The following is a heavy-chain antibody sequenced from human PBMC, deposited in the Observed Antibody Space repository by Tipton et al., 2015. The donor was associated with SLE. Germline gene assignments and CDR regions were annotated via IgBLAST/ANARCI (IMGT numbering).Heavy chain of an antibody. J-gene: IGHJ3*02. V-gene: IGHV3-23*01. D-gene: IGHD3-3*01. CDR3: AKHLRFLEWLLSDDAFDI. CDR1: GFTFSSYA. Sequence: RLSCAASGFTFSSYAMSWVRQAPGKGLEWVSAISGSGGSTYYADSVKGRFTISRDNSKNTLYLQMNSLRAEDTAVYYCAKHLRFLEWLLSDDAFDIWGQGTMVTVSS. CDR2: ISGSGGST.